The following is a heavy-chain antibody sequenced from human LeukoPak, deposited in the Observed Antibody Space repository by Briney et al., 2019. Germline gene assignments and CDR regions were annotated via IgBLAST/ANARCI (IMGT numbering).Heavy chain of an antibody. CDR3: ARYFPTPVRGMDV. D-gene: IGHD2/OR15-2a*01. Sequence: SETLSLTCTVSGGSMSSYYWSWIRQPPGKGLEWIGYISYSGSTNYNPSLKSRVTISVDTSKNQFSLKLSSVTAADTAVYSCARYFPTPVRGMDVWGQGTTVTVSS. V-gene: IGHV4-59*08. CDR1: GGSMSSYY. CDR2: ISYSGST. J-gene: IGHJ6*02.